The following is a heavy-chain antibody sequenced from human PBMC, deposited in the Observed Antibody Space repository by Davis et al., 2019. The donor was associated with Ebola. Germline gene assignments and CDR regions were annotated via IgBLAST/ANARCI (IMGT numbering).Heavy chain of an antibody. V-gene: IGHV3-30*18. CDR2: LSYDGSYD. CDR1: GFTFNYLG. D-gene: IGHD3-22*01. Sequence: GESLKISCAASGFTFNYLGMHWVRQAPGKGLEWVATLSYDGSYDFYADSVKGRFTISRDNSKNTVDLQMNSLRREDTAVYYCAKDWRYDSRLRKSYYYGMDVWGQGTTVTVSS. CDR3: AKDWRYDSRLRKSYYYGMDV. J-gene: IGHJ6*02.